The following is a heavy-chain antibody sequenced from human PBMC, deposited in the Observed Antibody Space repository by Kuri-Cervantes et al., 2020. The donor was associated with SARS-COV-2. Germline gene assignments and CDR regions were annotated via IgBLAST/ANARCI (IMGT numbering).Heavy chain of an antibody. CDR2: ISGSGGST. CDR1: GFTFSSYA. J-gene: IGHJ4*02. V-gene: IGHV3-23*01. Sequence: GESLKISCAASGFTFSSYAMSWVRQAPGKGLEWVSAISGSGGSTYYADSVKGRFTISRDNSKNTLHLQMNSLRAEDTAVYYCAKYDGSGWYPFDYWGQGTLVTVSS. CDR3: AKYDGSGWYPFDY. D-gene: IGHD6-19*01.